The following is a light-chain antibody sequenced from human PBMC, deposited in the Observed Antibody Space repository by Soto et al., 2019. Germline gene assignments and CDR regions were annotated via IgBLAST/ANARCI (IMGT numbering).Light chain of an antibody. CDR1: QSVSSN. V-gene: IGKV3-15*01. J-gene: IGKJ4*01. Sequence: EIVMTQSPGTLSVSPGERATLSCRTSQSVSSNLAWYQQKPGQGPRLLIYGASTRATGIPARFSGSGSGTEFTLTISSLQSEDFAVYYCQQYNNWPLTFGGGTKVEIK. CDR2: GAS. CDR3: QQYNNWPLT.